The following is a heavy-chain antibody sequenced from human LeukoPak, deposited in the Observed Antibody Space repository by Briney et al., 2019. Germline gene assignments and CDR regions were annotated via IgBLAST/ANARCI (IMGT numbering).Heavy chain of an antibody. CDR3: ARTVLDCKNGVCYDY. V-gene: IGHV1-18*01. J-gene: IGHJ4*02. CDR2: ISAYNGNT. D-gene: IGHD2-8*01. CDR1: GYTFTSYG. Sequence: GASVKVSCKASGYTFTSYGISWVRQAPGRGLEWMGWISAYNGNTNYAQKLQGRVTMTTDTSTSTAYMELRSLRSDDTAVYYCARTVLDCKNGVCYDYWGQGTLVTVSS.